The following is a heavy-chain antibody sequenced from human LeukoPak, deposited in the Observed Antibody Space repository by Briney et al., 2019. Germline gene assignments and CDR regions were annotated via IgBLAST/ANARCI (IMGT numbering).Heavy chain of an antibody. CDR3: TTRYCSGGRCDY. V-gene: IGHV3-15*01. J-gene: IGHJ4*02. Sequence: GGSLRLSCAASGFTFGNAWMNWVRQAPGKGLEWVGRIKSKTDGGTTDYAAPVRGRFTISRDDSKTTLYLQMNSLKTEDTAVYYCTTRYCSGGRCDYWGQGTLVTVSS. CDR1: GFTFGNAW. D-gene: IGHD2-15*01. CDR2: IKSKTDGGTT.